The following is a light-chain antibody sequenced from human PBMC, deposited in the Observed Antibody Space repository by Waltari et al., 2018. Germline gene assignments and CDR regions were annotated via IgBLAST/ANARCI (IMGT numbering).Light chain of an antibody. CDR3: AQATHFPRT. CDR1: QSLVDTDGNTY. V-gene: IGKV2-24*01. J-gene: IGKJ1*01. Sequence: DLVMTQTPLSSLVSLGQPAPISCRSSQSLVDTDGNTYLSWRHQRPGQPPRLLIYKVSNRFSGVPDRFSGSGAGTDFTLKISRVEAEDVGIYYCAQATHFPRTFGQGTKVEI. CDR2: KVS.